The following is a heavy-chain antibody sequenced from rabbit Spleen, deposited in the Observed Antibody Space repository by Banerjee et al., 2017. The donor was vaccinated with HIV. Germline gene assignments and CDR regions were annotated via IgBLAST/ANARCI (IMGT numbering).Heavy chain of an antibody. D-gene: IGHD1-1*01. CDR3: ARDNGSGDYIDVYFDL. CDR2: VNGGGSGTT. J-gene: IGHJ4*01. CDR1: GFTLSSYW. V-gene: IGHV1S45*01. Sequence: QQQLEESGGGQVKPGGTLTLSCKASGFTLSSYWIWWVRQAPGKGLEWIACVNGGGSGTTHYATWAKGRFTVSKTSSTTVTLQVTSLTAADTATYFCARDNGSGDYIDVYFDLWGQGTLVTVS.